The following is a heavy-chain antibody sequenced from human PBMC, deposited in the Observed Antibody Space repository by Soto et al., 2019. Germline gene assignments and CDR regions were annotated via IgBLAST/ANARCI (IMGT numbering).Heavy chain of an antibody. CDR1: GGSFSGYY. D-gene: IGHD3-3*01. Sequence: QVQLQQWGAGLLKPSETLSLTCAVYGGSFSGYYWSWIRQPPGKGLEWIGEINHSGSTNYNPSLKRRVTRSVDTSKSQFSLKLSSVTAADTAVYYCARALYYDFWSGYYQGYYGMDVWGQGTTVTVSS. CDR3: ARALYYDFWSGYYQGYYGMDV. V-gene: IGHV4-34*01. CDR2: INHSGST. J-gene: IGHJ6*02.